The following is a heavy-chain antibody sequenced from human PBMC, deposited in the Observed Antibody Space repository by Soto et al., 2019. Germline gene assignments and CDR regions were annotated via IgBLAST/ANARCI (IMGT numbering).Heavy chain of an antibody. J-gene: IGHJ6*03. CDR2: ISWNSGSI. V-gene: IGHV3-9*01. D-gene: IGHD3-10*01. CDR3: AKDSGSGYYYYMDV. Sequence: EVQLVESGGGLVQPGRSLRLSCAASGFTFDDYAMHWVRQAPGKGLEWVSGISWNSGSIGYADSVKGRFTISRDNVKNSLYLQMNSLRAEDTALYYCAKDSGSGYYYYMDVWGKGTTVTVSS. CDR1: GFTFDDYA.